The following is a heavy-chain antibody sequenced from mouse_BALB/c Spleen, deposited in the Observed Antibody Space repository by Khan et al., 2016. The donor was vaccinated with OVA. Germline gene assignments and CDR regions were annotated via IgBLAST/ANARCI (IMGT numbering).Heavy chain of an antibody. Sequence: EVQLVESGPGLVKPSQSLSLTCTVTGYSITTDYAWNWIRQFPGNKLEWMGYISYSGNTKYNPSLKSRISITRDTSKNQFFLQLKSVTTEDTATYYYERVCRGDFKYWGQGTTLTVSS. CDR1: GYSITTDYA. CDR3: ERVCRGDFKY. CDR2: ISYSGNT. V-gene: IGHV3-2*02. D-gene: IGHD3-3*01. J-gene: IGHJ2*01.